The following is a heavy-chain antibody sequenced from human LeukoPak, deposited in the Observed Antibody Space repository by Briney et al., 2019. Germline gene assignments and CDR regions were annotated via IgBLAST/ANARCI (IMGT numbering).Heavy chain of an antibody. J-gene: IGHJ6*02. V-gene: IGHV3-53*01. Sequence: GGSLKLSCAASGFTFSGSAMHWVRQAPGKGLGWVSVIYSGGSTYYADSVKGRFTISRDNSKNTLYLQMNSLRAEDTGVYYCARGGGSPYYYYGMNVWGQGTTVTVSS. CDR3: ARGGGSPYYYYGMNV. CDR1: GFTFSGSA. D-gene: IGHD1-26*01. CDR2: IYSGGST.